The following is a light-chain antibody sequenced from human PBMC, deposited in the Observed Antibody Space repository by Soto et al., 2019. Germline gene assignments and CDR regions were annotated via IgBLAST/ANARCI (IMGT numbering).Light chain of an antibody. Sequence: EIVMTQSPATLSVSPGERATLSCRASQSVSSNLAWYQQKPGQAPRLLMYGASTRATGIPARFSGSGSGTEFTLTISSLQSEDFAVHYCQQYNNWPLTFGQGTKVDIK. CDR1: QSVSSN. CDR2: GAS. V-gene: IGKV3-15*01. J-gene: IGKJ2*01. CDR3: QQYNNWPLT.